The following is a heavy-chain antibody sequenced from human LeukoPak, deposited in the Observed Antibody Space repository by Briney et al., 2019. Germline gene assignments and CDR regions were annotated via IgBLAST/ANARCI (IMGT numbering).Heavy chain of an antibody. J-gene: IGHJ4*02. CDR2: IKSKTDGGTT. V-gene: IGHV3-15*01. CDR3: TTDYYDYVWGSYYDY. CDR1: GFTFSNAW. Sequence: GGSLRLSCAASGFTFSNAWMSWVRQAPGKGLEWVGRIKSKTDGGTTDYAAPVEGRFTISRDDSKNTLYLQMNSLKTEDTAVYYCTTDYYDYVWGSYYDYWGQGTLVTVSS. D-gene: IGHD3-16*01.